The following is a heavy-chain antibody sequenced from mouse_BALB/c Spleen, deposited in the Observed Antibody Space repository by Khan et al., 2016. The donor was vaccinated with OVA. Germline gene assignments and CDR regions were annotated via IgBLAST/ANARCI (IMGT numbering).Heavy chain of an antibody. CDR2: LSWDDDK. CDR1: GFSLSSSGMG. Sequence: TLLASPPWLFQPSQTLSLPCSFSGFSLSSSGMGVSWIRQPSGKGLEWLAHLSWDDDKRSNPSLKSRLTIPKDTSRNQVFLNITSVHPADTPTYDCARRARGVYFYYLFDYWGQGTLVTGSA. CDR3: ARRARGVYFYYLFDY. D-gene: IGHD2-4*01. V-gene: IGHV8-12*01. J-gene: IGHJ3*01.